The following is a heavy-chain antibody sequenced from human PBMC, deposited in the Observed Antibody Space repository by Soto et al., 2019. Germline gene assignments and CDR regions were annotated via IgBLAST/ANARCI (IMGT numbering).Heavy chain of an antibody. Sequence: GGSLRLSCAASGFTFSSYSMNWVRQAPGKGLEWVSYISSSSSTIYYADSVKGRFTISRDNAKNSLYLQMNSLRDEDTAVYYCARYGSKLTSSWYVGFDYWGQGTLVTVSS. V-gene: IGHV3-48*02. D-gene: IGHD6-13*01. CDR2: ISSSSSTI. CDR3: ARYGSKLTSSWYVGFDY. J-gene: IGHJ4*02. CDR1: GFTFSSYS.